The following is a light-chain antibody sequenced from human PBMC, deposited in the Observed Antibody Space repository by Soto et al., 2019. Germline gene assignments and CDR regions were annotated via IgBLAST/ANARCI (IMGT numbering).Light chain of an antibody. CDR3: SAWDDNIYGPA. Sequence: QSVLTQPPSASGTPGQRVAISCSGGSSDIGSNPVNWYLHLPGAAPKLLIYRDNQRPSGVPDRFSGSKSGTSASLTISGLQSEDEADYFCSAWDDNIYGPAFGRGTQLTVL. CDR2: RDN. CDR1: SSDIGSNP. J-gene: IGLJ2*01. V-gene: IGLV1-44*01.